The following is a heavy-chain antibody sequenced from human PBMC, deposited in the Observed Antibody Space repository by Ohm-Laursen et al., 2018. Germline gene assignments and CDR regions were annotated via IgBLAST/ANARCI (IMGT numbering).Heavy chain of an antibody. V-gene: IGHV3-23*01. D-gene: IGHD2-2*01. Sequence: SLRLSCSASGFNVGSNYMSWVRQAPGKGLEWVSGISGSGGSTDYADSVKGRFTISRDNSKNTLYLQMNILRADDTAVYYCAKGTGYYYYYGMDVWGQGTTVTVSS. J-gene: IGHJ6*02. CDR3: AKGTGYYYYYGMDV. CDR1: GFNVGSNY. CDR2: ISGSGGST.